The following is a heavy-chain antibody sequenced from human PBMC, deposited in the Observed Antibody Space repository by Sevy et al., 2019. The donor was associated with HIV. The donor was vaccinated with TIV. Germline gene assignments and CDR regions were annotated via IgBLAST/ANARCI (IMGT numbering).Heavy chain of an antibody. CDR1: GFTFSTYG. CDR3: ARDSGYSVNWYPGY. V-gene: IGHV3-30*03. J-gene: IGHJ4*01. CDR2: ISFDGNNK. Sequence: GGSLRLSCAASGFTFSTYGMHWVRQAPGKGLEWMAVISFDGNNKCSADSVKGRCTISRENSKNAPYLQMNSLRPEDTAVYYCARDSGYSVNWYPGYWGHGTLVTVSS. D-gene: IGHD6-13*01.